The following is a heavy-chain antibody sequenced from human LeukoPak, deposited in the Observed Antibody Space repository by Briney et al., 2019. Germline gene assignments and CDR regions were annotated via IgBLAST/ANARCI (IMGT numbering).Heavy chain of an antibody. Sequence: EASVKVSCKASGYTFTSYDINWVRQATGQGLEWMGWMNPNSGNTGYAQKFQGRVTITRNTSISTAYMELSSLRSEDTAVYYCAREGLGELTLDCWGQGTLVTVSS. D-gene: IGHD3-16*01. J-gene: IGHJ4*02. V-gene: IGHV1-8*03. CDR1: GYTFTSYD. CDR2: MNPNSGNT. CDR3: AREGLGELTLDC.